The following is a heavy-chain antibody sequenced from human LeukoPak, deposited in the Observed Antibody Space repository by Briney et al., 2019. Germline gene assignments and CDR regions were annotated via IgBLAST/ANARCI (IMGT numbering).Heavy chain of an antibody. CDR3: ARDRDTVNYYDSSGYSFDY. CDR1: GYTFTSYD. D-gene: IGHD3-22*01. Sequence: ASVKVSCKASGYTFTSYDINWVRQATGQGLEWMGWMNPNSGNTGYAQKFQGRVTMTRNTSISTAYMELSSLRSEDTAVYYCARDRDTVNYYDSSGYSFDYWGQGTLVTVSS. J-gene: IGHJ4*02. V-gene: IGHV1-8*02. CDR2: MNPNSGNT.